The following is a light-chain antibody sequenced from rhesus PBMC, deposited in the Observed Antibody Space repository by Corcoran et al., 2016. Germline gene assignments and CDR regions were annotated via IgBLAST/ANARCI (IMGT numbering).Light chain of an antibody. CDR2: KAS. CDR3: QHGYGTPFT. Sequence: DIQMTQSPSSLSASVGDRVTITCRASENVNTYLNWYKRKPGKAPKLQIYKASTLDSGVPSRFSGSGSVTDDTFTISSLQPEDVATYYCQHGYGTPFTFGPGTKLDIK. CDR1: ENVNTY. V-gene: IGKV1-74*01. J-gene: IGKJ3*01.